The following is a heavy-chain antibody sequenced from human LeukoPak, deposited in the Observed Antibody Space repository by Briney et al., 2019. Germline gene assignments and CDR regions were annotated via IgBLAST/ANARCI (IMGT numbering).Heavy chain of an antibody. J-gene: IGHJ4*02. D-gene: IGHD4-17*01. Sequence: GGSLRLSCAASGSTVSSNYMSWVRQAPGKGLEWVSVIYSGGSTYYAASVKGRFTISRDNSKNTLYLQMNSLRAEDTAVYYCARGHFHDYGDYALVGWGQGTLVTVSS. CDR1: GSTVSSNY. CDR2: IYSGGST. V-gene: IGHV3-53*01. CDR3: ARGHFHDYGDYALVG.